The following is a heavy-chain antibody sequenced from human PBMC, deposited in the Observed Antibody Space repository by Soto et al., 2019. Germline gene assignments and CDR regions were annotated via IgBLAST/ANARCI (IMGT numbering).Heavy chain of an antibody. Sequence: VTISLTCAVSGGSFRGYYWSWIRQPPGKGLEWIGEINHSGSTNYNPSLKSRVTISVDTSKNQFSLKLSSVTAADTAVYYCARGSYYYDSSGYRLGHSFDYWGQGNLVT. CDR2: INHSGST. CDR3: ARGSYYYDSSGYRLGHSFDY. J-gene: IGHJ4*02. V-gene: IGHV4-34*01. CDR1: GGSFRGYY. D-gene: IGHD3-22*01.